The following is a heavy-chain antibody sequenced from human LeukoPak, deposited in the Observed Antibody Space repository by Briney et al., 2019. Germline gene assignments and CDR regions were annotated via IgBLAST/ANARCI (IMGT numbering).Heavy chain of an antibody. V-gene: IGHV4-38-2*02. CDR3: AKRYCSSTTCYDDRGAFDY. J-gene: IGHJ4*02. CDR1: GYSISSGNY. Sequence: SETLSLTCTVSGYSISSGNYWDWIRQPPGKGLEWIGSIYHSGSTYYNPSLKSRVTISVDTSKNQFSLKLSSVTAADTAVYYCAKRYCSSTTCYDDRGAFDYWSQGTLVTVSS. D-gene: IGHD2-2*01. CDR2: IYHSGST.